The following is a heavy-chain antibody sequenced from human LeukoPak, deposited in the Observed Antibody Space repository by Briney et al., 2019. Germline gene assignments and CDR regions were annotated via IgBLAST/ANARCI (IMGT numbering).Heavy chain of an antibody. CDR1: GYTFTSYD. D-gene: IGHD6-19*01. Sequence: VASVKVSCKASGYTFTSYDINWVRQATGQGLEWMGWMNPNSGKTGYAQKFQGRVTISTITSISTAYMELSSLRSEDTAVYYCARDGPNASGWIRDAFDIWGQGTMVTVSS. CDR3: ARDGPNASGWIRDAFDI. J-gene: IGHJ3*02. V-gene: IGHV1-8*03. CDR2: MNPNSGKT.